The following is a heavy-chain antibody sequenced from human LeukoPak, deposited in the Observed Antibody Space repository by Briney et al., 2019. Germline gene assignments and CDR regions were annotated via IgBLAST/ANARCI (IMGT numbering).Heavy chain of an antibody. Sequence: GASVKVSCKASGGTFSSYAISWVRQAPGQGLEWMGRIIPIFGTANYAQKFQGRVTITTDESTSTAYMELSSLRSEDTAVYYCARDRGGYYDFWSGYLSFDYWGQGTLATVSS. CDR3: ARDRGGYYDFWSGYLSFDY. CDR2: IIPIFGTA. V-gene: IGHV1-69*05. CDR1: GGTFSSYA. J-gene: IGHJ4*02. D-gene: IGHD3-3*01.